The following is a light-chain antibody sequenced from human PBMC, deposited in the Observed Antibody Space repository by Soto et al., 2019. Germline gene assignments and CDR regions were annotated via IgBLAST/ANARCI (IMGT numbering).Light chain of an antibody. CDR3: QQYGSSGT. CDR2: DAS. J-gene: IGKJ4*02. CDR1: QDIGNY. V-gene: IGKV1-33*01. Sequence: DIQMTQSPPSLSASVGDRVTINCQASQDIGNYLSWYQQKLGKAPKLLIYDASSLETGVPPRFSGSGSGTDFTLTISRLEPEDFAVYYCQQYGSSGTFGRGTKVHIK.